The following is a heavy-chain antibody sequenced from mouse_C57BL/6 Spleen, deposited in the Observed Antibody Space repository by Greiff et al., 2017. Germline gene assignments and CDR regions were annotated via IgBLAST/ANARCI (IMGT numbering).Heavy chain of an antibody. CDR2: IDPSDSYT. Sequence: QVHVKQPGAELVMPGASVKLSCKASGYTFTSYWMHWVKQRPGQGLEWIGEIDPSDSYTNYNQKFKGKSTLTVDKSSSTAYMQRSSLTSEDSAVYYCARSGYSNYFYYFDYWGQGTTLTVSS. J-gene: IGHJ2*01. CDR1: GYTFTSYW. D-gene: IGHD2-5*01. V-gene: IGHV1-69*01. CDR3: ARSGYSNYFYYFDY.